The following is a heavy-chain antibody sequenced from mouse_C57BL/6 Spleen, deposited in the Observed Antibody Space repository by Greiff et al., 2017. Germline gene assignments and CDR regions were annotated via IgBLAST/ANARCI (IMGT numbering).Heavy chain of an antibody. CDR1: GYAFSSSW. CDR2: IYPGDGDT. Sequence: QVQLQQSGPELVKPGASVKISCKASGYAFSSSWMNWVKQRPGKGLEWIGRIYPGDGDTNYNGKFKGKATLTADKSSSTAYMQLSSLTSEDSAVYFCVKNYYGSSHYYAMDYWGQGTSVTVS. V-gene: IGHV1-82*01. J-gene: IGHJ4*01. CDR3: VKNYYGSSHYYAMDY. D-gene: IGHD1-1*01.